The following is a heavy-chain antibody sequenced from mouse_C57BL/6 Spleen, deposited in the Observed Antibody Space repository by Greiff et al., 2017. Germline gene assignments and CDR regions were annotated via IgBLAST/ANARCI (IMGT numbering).Heavy chain of an antibody. Sequence: DVMLVESGGGLVKPGGSLKLSCAASGFTFSSYAMSWVRQTPEKRLEWVATISDGGSYTYYPDNVKGRFTISKDNAKNNLYLQRSHLKSEDTAMYYCARDQHSYGCRFAYWGQGTLVTVSA. V-gene: IGHV5-4*01. CDR2: ISDGGSYT. CDR3: ARDQHSYGCRFAY. J-gene: IGHJ3*01. CDR1: GFTFSSYA. D-gene: IGHD1-1*01.